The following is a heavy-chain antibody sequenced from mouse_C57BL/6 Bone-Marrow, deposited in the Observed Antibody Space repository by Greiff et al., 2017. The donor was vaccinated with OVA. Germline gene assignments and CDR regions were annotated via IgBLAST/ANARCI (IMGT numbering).Heavy chain of an antibody. J-gene: IGHJ2*01. D-gene: IGHD1-1*01. CDR1: GYTFTSYW. Sequence: VQLKQPGAELVKPGASVKLSCKASGYTFTSYWMHWVKQRPGRGLEWIGRIDPNSGGTKYNEKFKSKATLTVDKPSSTAYMQLSSLTSEDSAVYYCAREDYYGSSYVRGYWGQGTTLTVSS. V-gene: IGHV1-72*01. CDR3: AREDYYGSSYVRGY. CDR2: IDPNSGGT.